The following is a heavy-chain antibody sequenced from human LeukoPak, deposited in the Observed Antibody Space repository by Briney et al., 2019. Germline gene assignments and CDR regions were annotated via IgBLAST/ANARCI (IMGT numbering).Heavy chain of an antibody. Sequence: SETLSLTCTVPGGSISSYYWSWIRQPAGKGLEWIGRIYTSGSTNYNPSLKSRVTMSVDTFKNQFSLKLSSVTAADTAVYYCARGSYDILTGYYSYFDYWGQGTLVTVSS. CDR3: ARGSYDILTGYYSYFDY. V-gene: IGHV4-4*07. J-gene: IGHJ4*02. CDR2: IYTSGST. CDR1: GGSISSYY. D-gene: IGHD3-9*01.